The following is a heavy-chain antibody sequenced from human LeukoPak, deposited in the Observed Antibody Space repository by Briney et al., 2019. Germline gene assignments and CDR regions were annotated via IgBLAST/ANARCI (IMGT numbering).Heavy chain of an antibody. J-gene: IGHJ5*02. V-gene: IGHV3-23*01. D-gene: IGHD5-12*01. CDR1: GFSFGDYA. Sequence: GGSLRLSCIASGFSFGDYAMSWFRQAPGKGLEWVSVIYADGGGGGTYYADSVKGRFTISRDNSRNTLYLQMSNLRADDTAMYYCSRDRSRGYSFTWGQGTLVTVS. CDR2: IYADGGGGGT. CDR3: SRDRSRGYSFT.